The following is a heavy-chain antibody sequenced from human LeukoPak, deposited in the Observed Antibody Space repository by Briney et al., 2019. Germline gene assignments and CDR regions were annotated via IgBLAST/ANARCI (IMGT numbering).Heavy chain of an antibody. D-gene: IGHD6-19*01. CDR1: GFTFSNCA. CDR2: ISGSGGST. V-gene: IGHV3-23*01. J-gene: IGHJ4*02. Sequence: GGSLRLSCAASGFTFSNCAVNWVRQAPGKGLEWVSAISGSGGSTYYADSVKGRFTISRDNSKNTLYLQMNSLRAEDTAVYYCAKNVAGPFDYWGQGTLVTVSS. CDR3: AKNVAGPFDY.